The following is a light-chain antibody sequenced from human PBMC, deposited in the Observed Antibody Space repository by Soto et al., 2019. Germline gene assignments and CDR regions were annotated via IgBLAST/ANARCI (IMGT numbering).Light chain of an antibody. CDR3: SSYKSSSTYV. J-gene: IGLJ1*01. Sequence: VLTQPASVSGSPGQSITISCTGTSSDVGGYNYVSWYQQHPGKAPKLMIFEVSSRPPGVSNRFSGSKSGNTASLAISGLQAEDEADYYCSSYKSSSTYVFGTGTKVTVL. V-gene: IGLV2-14*01. CDR1: SSDVGGYNY. CDR2: EVS.